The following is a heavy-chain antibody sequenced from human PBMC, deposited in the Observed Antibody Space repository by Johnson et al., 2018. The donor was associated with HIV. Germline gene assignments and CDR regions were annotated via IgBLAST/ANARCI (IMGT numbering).Heavy chain of an antibody. Sequence: VQLVESGGGLTQPGGSLRLSCAASGFTVRSNYMSWVRQAPGKGLEWVSVIYRAGSTYYADSVKDRFTISRDISKNTIYLQMNSLRAEDTAMYYCARDGTETGPDDAFDIWGQGTMVTVSS. CDR1: GFTVRSNY. CDR2: IYRAGST. CDR3: ARDGTETGPDDAFDI. D-gene: IGHD1-1*01. V-gene: IGHV3-66*03. J-gene: IGHJ3*02.